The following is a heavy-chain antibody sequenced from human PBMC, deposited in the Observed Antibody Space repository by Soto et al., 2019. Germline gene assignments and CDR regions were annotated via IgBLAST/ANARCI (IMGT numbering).Heavy chain of an antibody. CDR2: IYYSGST. CDR1: SGSISSGGYY. Sequence: SETLSLTCTVSSGSISSGGYYWSWIRQHPGKGLEWIGYIYYSGSTYYNPSLKSRVTISVDTSKNQFSLKLSSVTAADTAVYYCARDGYCSSTSCYPGWFDPWGQGTLVTVSS. D-gene: IGHD2-2*03. V-gene: IGHV4-31*03. J-gene: IGHJ5*02. CDR3: ARDGYCSSTSCYPGWFDP.